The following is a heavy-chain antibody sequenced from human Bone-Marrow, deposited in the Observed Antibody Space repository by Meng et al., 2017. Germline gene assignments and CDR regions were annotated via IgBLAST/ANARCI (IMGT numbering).Heavy chain of an antibody. Sequence: DVPLVESGGGLVQPGGSLRLSCVASGFKLSSYWMHWVRQAPGKGLVWVSRINIDGSSTIYADSVEGRFTISRDNAKNTLYLQMNSLRVDDTAVYYCAQLGTTDYWGQGALVTVSS. CDR3: AQLGTTDY. J-gene: IGHJ4*02. CDR1: GFKLSSYW. CDR2: INIDGSST. V-gene: IGHV3-74*01. D-gene: IGHD6-13*01.